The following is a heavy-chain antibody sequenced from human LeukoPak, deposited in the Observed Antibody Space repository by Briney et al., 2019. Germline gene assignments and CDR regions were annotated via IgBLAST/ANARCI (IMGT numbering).Heavy chain of an antibody. CDR1: GYTFTSFG. CDR2: ISAYNGNS. CDR3: ARVISGDHSYDY. J-gene: IGHJ4*02. Sequence: ASVKVSCKASGYTFTSFGFSWVRQAPGQGLEWMGWISAYNGNSNCARKFQGRVTMTTDASTSTAYMELRSLRSDDTAVYYCARVISGDHSYDYWGQGTLVTVSS. V-gene: IGHV1-18*01. D-gene: IGHD4-17*01.